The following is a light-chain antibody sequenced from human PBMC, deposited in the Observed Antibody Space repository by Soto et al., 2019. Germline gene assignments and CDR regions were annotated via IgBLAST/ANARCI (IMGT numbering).Light chain of an antibody. CDR2: DAS. J-gene: IGKJ4*01. Sequence: EIVMTQSPATLSVSPGERATLSCRASQSVSNNLAWYQQTPGQAPRLLIYDASTRATGIPARFSGSGSGTELTLTISSLQSEDFAVYYCQQYNSWPLTFGGGPKVAIK. CDR3: QQYNSWPLT. CDR1: QSVSNN. V-gene: IGKV3-15*01.